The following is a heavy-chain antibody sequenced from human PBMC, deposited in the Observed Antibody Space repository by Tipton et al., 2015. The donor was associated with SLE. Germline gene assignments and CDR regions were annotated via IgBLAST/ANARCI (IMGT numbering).Heavy chain of an antibody. J-gene: IGHJ4*02. Sequence: SLRLSCVASGFTFSAYAMTWVRQAPGKGLEWVSAIGGSSSYIYYADSVKGRFTISRDNAKNSLYLQMNSLRAEDTAVYYCARGEYYYDNSGYPADYWGQAALVTVSP. D-gene: IGHD3-22*01. CDR2: IGGSSSYI. V-gene: IGHV3-21*01. CDR1: GFTFSAYA. CDR3: ARGEYYYDNSGYPADY.